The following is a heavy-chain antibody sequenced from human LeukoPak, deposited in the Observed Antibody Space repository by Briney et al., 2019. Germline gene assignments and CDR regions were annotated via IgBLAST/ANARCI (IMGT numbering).Heavy chain of an antibody. CDR3: ARDLVPWWLQPLEAFDI. V-gene: IGHV3-23*01. D-gene: IGHD5-24*01. CDR2: ISGSGSSGGST. J-gene: IGHJ3*02. CDR1: GFTFSSYA. Sequence: GGSLRLSCVASGFTFSSYAMSWVRQAPGKGLEWVSAISGSGSSGGSTYYADSVKGRFTISRDNSKNTLYLQMNSLRAEDTTVYYCARDLVPWWLQPLEAFDIWGQGTMVTVSS.